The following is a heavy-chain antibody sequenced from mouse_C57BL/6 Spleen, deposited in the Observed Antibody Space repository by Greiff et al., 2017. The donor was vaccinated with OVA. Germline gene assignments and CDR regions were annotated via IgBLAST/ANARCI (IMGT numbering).Heavy chain of an antibody. CDR3: TTSYYYGSSYVAWFAY. V-gene: IGHV14-1*01. CDR2: IDPEDGDT. J-gene: IGHJ3*01. D-gene: IGHD1-1*01. CDR1: GFNIKDYY. Sequence: EVQLQQSGAELVRPGASVKLSCTASGFNIKDYYMHWVKQRPEQGLEWIVRIDPEDGDTEYAPKFQGKATMTADTSSNTAYLQLSSLTSEDTAVYYCTTSYYYGSSYVAWFAYWGQGTLVTVSA.